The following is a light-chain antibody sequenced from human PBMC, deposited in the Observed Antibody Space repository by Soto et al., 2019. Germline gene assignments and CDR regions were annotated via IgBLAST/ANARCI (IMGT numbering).Light chain of an antibody. CDR2: KAS. Sequence: DIHVTQSPSTLSASVGDRVTITCRASQTINNXLAWYQQKPGKAPKLLVYKASSLESGVPSRFSGSGSGTEFTLTISSLQPDDFGTYYCQQYNGFLFTFGPGTKVDIK. J-gene: IGKJ3*01. V-gene: IGKV1-5*03. CDR3: QQYNGFLFT. CDR1: QTINNX.